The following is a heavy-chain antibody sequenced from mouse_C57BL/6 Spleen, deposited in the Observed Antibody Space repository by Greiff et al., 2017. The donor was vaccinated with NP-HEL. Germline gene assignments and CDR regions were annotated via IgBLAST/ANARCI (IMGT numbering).Heavy chain of an antibody. CDR3: ARGGYYYATAGGFAY. D-gene: IGHD2-1*01. J-gene: IGHJ3*01. Sequence: QVQLQQPGAELVKPGASVKLSCKASGYTFTSYWMQWVKQRPGQGLEWIGEIDPSDSYTNYNQKFKGKATLTVDTSSSTAYMQLSSLTSEDSAVYYCARGGYYYATAGGFAYWGQGTLVTVSA. V-gene: IGHV1-50*01. CDR1: GYTFTSYW. CDR2: IDPSDSYT.